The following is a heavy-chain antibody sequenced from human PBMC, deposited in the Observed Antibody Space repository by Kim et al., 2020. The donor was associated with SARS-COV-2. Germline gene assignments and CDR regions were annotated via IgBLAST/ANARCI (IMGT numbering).Heavy chain of an antibody. CDR2: IKTEREGGTV. CDR3: STLGLWFGEF. Sequence: GGSLRLSCAASGFTFSNIWMNWVRQAPGKGLEWVGRIKTEREGGTVDYAAPVKGRFTISRDDSRNTLYLQMNSLKTEDTAVYYCSTLGLWFGEFWGQGILVTVSS. CDR1: GFTFSNIW. J-gene: IGHJ4*02. V-gene: IGHV3-15*01. D-gene: IGHD3-10*01.